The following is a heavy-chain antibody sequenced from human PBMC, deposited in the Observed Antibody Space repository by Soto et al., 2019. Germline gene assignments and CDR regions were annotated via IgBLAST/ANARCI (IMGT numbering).Heavy chain of an antibody. V-gene: IGHV3-33*01. CDR2: IYYDGSKK. CDR3: VTLGSYYGSYDAFDI. J-gene: IGHJ3*02. CDR1: GFNFRSYG. D-gene: IGHD3-22*01. Sequence: QVQLVESGGGVVQPGRSLRLSCAASGFNFRSYGMHWVRQAPGKGLEWVAGIYYDGSKKYYADSAKGRFTISRDNSKNTLYLQMNSLRVEDPAVYYCVTLGSYYGSYDAFDIWGQGTMVTVS.